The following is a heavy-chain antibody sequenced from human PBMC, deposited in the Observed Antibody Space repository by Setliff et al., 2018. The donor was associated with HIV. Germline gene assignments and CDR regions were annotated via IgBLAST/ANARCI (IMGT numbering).Heavy chain of an antibody. J-gene: IGHJ4*02. CDR1: GYSITSGYY. V-gene: IGHV4-38-2*02. CDR2: MYDGGTL. CDR3: AREPDY. Sequence: SETLSLTCAVSGYSITSGYYWGWIRQPPGKGLEWIGNMYDGGTLHYNPSLKSRVTVSLDTSRNQFSLRLTSVTAADTAVYFCAREPDYWSQGTLVTVSS.